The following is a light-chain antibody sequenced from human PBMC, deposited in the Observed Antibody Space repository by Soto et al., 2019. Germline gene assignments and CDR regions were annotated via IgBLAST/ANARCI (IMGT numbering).Light chain of an antibody. CDR1: QSVSSN. CDR3: QQYNNWPHT. V-gene: IGKV3-15*01. Sequence: EIVMTQSPATLSVSPGERATLSCRASQSVSSNLAWYQQKPGQAPRLLIYGASTRATGIPARFSGSGSGTEFTLTISSLQSEDFAVYYCQQYNNWPHTFGQGTKADIK. J-gene: IGKJ1*01. CDR2: GAS.